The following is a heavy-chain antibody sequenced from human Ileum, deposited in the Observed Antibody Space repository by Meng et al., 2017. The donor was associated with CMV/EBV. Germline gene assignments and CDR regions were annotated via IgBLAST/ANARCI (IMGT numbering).Heavy chain of an antibody. Sequence: ASVKVSCKASGYTFAAYYIHWVRQAPGQGLEWMGWINPNSGGTNNAQKFQGRVTMTRDTSISTAFMYLSSLISDDTAVYDCARVGRGGDYYGMDVWGQGTTVTVSS. V-gene: IGHV1-2*02. J-gene: IGHJ6*02. CDR2: INPNSGGT. CDR3: ARVGRGGDYYGMDV. CDR1: GYTFAAYY. D-gene: IGHD1-26*01.